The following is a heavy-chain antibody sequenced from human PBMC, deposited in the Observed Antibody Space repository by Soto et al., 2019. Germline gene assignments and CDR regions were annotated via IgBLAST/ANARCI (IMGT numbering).Heavy chain of an antibody. J-gene: IGHJ6*02. CDR3: ARYLAMEV. V-gene: IGHV3-7*03. Sequence: EVQLVESGGGLVQPGASLRLSCVASGFTVTNSRMTWVRQAPGQGLEWVASIKEDGSEKSYVGSVKGRFTIARDSAKNSLYLQMNGLGAEDAATYYCARYLAMEVWGQGSTVTVSS. CDR1: GFTVTNSR. D-gene: IGHD3-3*02. CDR2: IKEDGSEK.